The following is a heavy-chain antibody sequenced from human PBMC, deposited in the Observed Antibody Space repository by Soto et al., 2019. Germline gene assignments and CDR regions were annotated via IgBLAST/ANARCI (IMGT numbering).Heavy chain of an antibody. CDR2: ISSNSAYI. Sequence: GGSLRLPCAASGFTFRSFTMNWVRQAPGKGLEWVSTISSNSAYIYYTDALRGRFTISRDNAKNSLYLQMNSLRPEDTALYFCAAFKFRPIWSDSWGQGTLVTVSS. V-gene: IGHV3-21*04. CDR3: AAFKFRPIWSDS. J-gene: IGHJ4*02. D-gene: IGHD3-10*01. CDR1: GFTFRSFT.